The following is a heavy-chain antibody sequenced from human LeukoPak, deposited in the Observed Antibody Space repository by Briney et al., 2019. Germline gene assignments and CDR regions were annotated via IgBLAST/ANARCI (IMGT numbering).Heavy chain of an antibody. CDR1: GGTFSSYA. J-gene: IGHJ3*02. CDR3: ASSSSSWFDAFDI. Sequence: ASVKVSCKASGGTFSSYAISWVRQAPGQGLEWMGRITPILGIANYAQKFQGRVTITADKSTSTAYMELSSLRSEDTAVYYCASSSSSWFDAFDIWGQGTMVTVSS. CDR2: ITPILGIA. D-gene: IGHD6-13*01. V-gene: IGHV1-69*04.